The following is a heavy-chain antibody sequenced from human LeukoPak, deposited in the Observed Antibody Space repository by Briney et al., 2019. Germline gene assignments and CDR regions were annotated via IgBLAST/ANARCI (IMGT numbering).Heavy chain of an antibody. CDR1: GYTFTSYA. CDR2: INTNTGNP. Sequence: ASVKVSCKASGYTFTSYAMNWVRQAPGQGLEWMGWINTNTGNPTYAQGFTGRFVFSLDTSVSTAYLQTSSLKAEDTAVYYCARDRDLWFGARDYYYYGMDVWGQGTTVTISS. CDR3: ARDRDLWFGARDYYYYGMDV. D-gene: IGHD3-10*01. V-gene: IGHV7-4-1*02. J-gene: IGHJ6*02.